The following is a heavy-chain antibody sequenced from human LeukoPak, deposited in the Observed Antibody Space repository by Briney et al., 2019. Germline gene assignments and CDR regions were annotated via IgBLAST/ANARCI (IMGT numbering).Heavy chain of an antibody. CDR2: ISSSSSTI. V-gene: IGHV3-48*04. Sequence: GGSLRLSCAASGFTFSSYSMNWVRQAPGKGLEWVSYISSSSSTIYYADSVKGRFTISRDNAKNSLYLQMNSLRAEDTAVYYCARDPRGWGPAAVYYYYYTDVWGKGTTVTVSS. D-gene: IGHD2-2*01. J-gene: IGHJ6*03. CDR1: GFTFSSYS. CDR3: ARDPRGWGPAAVYYYYYTDV.